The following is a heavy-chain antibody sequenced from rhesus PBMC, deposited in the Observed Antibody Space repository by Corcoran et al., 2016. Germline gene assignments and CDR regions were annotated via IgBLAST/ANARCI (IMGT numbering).Heavy chain of an antibody. CDR1: GFSISTTGTG. J-gene: IGHJ4*01. CDR2: IDWNDSK. D-gene: IGHD3-3*01. CDR3: ARTYNMWTCFIY. V-gene: IGHV2-95*01. Sequence: QVTLKESGPALVKPTQTLTLTCTFSGFSISTTGTGVGWIRQPPGKALEWLASIDWNDSKYYTTSLKSRLTISQDTSKNRVVLARTTMDPVDTTTYYCARTYNMWTCFIYWGQGVLVTVSS.